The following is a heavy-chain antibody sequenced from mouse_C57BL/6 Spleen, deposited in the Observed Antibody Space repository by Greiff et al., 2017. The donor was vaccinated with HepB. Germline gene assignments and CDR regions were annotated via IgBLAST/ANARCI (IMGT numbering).Heavy chain of an antibody. J-gene: IGHJ4*01. CDR1: GFTFSSYG. CDR2: ISSGGSYT. Sequence: EVQLQQSGGDLVKPGGSLKLSCAASGFTFSSYGMSWVRQTPDKRLEWVATISSGGSYTYYPDSVKGRFTISRDNAKNTLYLQMSSLKSEDTAMYYCARQRIYDGYSYYAMDYWGQGTSVTVSS. CDR3: ARQRIYDGYSYYAMDY. V-gene: IGHV5-6*01. D-gene: IGHD2-3*01.